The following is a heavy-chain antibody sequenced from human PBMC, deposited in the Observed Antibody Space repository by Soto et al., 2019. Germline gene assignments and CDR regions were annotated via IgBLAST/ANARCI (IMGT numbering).Heavy chain of an antibody. CDR3: ARDREGVGAGLF. Sequence: PGGSLRLSCAASGFTFSSYSMNWVRQAPGKGLEWVSSISSSSSYIHYADSVKGRFTISRDNAKNSLYLQMNSLRAEDTAVYYCARDREGVGAGLFWGQGTMVTVSS. D-gene: IGHD1-26*01. CDR1: GFTFSSYS. V-gene: IGHV3-21*01. CDR2: ISSSSSYI. J-gene: IGHJ3*01.